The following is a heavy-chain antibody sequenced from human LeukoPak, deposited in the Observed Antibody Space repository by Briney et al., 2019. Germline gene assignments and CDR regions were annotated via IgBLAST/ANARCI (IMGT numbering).Heavy chain of an antibody. CDR2: IYYSGST. J-gene: IGHJ6*03. CDR1: GGSISSHY. CDR3: ARSISDPPYYYYYMDV. V-gene: IGHV4-59*11. D-gene: IGHD2-21*01. Sequence: SETLSLTCTVSGGSISSHYWSWIRQPPGKGLEWIGYIYYSGSTNYNPSLKSRVTISVDTSKNQFSLKLSSVTAADTAVYYCARSISDPPYYYYYMDVWGKGTTVTVSS.